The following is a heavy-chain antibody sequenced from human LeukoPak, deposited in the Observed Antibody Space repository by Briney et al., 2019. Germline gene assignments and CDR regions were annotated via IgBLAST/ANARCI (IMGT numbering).Heavy chain of an antibody. CDR3: ARDRDNFDY. CDR2: ISRSSDYI. Sequence: PGGSLRLSCAASGFTFSTYSMNWVRQAPGKGLEWVSSISRSSDYIYYADSVKGRFTISRDNAKNSLYLQMNSLRAEDTAVYYCARDRDNFDYWGQGTLVTVSS. J-gene: IGHJ4*02. D-gene: IGHD2-15*01. CDR1: GFTFSTYS. V-gene: IGHV3-21*01.